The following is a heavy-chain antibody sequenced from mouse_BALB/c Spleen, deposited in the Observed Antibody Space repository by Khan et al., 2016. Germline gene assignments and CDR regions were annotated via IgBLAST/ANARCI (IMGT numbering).Heavy chain of an antibody. CDR1: GFSLTGYG. D-gene: IGHD2-12*01. CDR3: SSDYDGFAY. V-gene: IGHV2-6-7*01. CDR2: IWGDGRT. Sequence: QVQLKESGPGLVAPSQSLSITCTVPGFSLTGYGVNWVRQPPGKGLEWMGQIWGDGRTDYNSALKFRVSTSKDNSKSQVILKMNSLQTEITANYYCSSDYDGFAYWGQGTLVIVSA. J-gene: IGHJ3*01.